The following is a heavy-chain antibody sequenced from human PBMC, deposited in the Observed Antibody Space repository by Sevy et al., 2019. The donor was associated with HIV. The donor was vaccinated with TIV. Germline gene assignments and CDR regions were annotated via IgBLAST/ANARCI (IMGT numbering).Heavy chain of an antibody. CDR3: ARDHVKDGDLGDYYYYAMDV. CDR2: ISSSSNYI. Sequence: GGSLRLSCAASGFTFSNYRMNWVRQAPGKGLEWGSSISSSSNYIYYADSVKGRVTISRDNAKNSLYLQMNSLRAEDTAVYYCARDHVKDGDLGDYYYYAMDVWGQGTTVTVSS. D-gene: IGHD4-17*01. CDR1: GFTFSNYR. J-gene: IGHJ6*02. V-gene: IGHV3-21*04.